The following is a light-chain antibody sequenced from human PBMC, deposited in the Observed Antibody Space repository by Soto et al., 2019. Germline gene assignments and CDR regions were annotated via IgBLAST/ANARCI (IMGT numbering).Light chain of an antibody. CDR1: QDISNY. V-gene: IGKV1-33*01. Sequence: DIQMTQSPSSLSASVGDRVTITCQARQDISNYLNWYQQKPGKAPKLLIYDASNLETGVLSRFSGSGSGTDFTVTISRLQPEDIAKYYCQQYANLFTFGPGTKVDIK. CDR3: QQYANLFT. CDR2: DAS. J-gene: IGKJ3*01.